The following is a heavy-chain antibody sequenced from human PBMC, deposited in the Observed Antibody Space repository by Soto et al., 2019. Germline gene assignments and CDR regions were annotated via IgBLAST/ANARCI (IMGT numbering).Heavy chain of an antibody. Sequence: GESLKISCKGSGNSFTNYWIGWVRQMPGKGLEWMGIIYPGNSDTRYSPSFQGQVTMSADRSIGTAYLQWSSLKASDTAMYYCARLRGSLTISFFDNWGPGTLVTVSS. CDR3: ARLRGSLTISFFDN. CDR1: GNSFTNYW. D-gene: IGHD3-3*01. V-gene: IGHV5-51*01. CDR2: IYPGNSDT. J-gene: IGHJ4*02.